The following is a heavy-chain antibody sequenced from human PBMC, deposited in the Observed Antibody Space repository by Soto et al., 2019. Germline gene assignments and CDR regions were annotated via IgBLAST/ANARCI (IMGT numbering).Heavy chain of an antibody. J-gene: IGHJ4*02. V-gene: IGHV3-23*01. CDR1: GFTFSSYA. D-gene: IGHD1-7*01. CDR2: ISGSGGST. Sequence: GGSLRLSCAASGFTFSSYAMSWVRQAPGKGLEWVSAISGSGGSTYYADSVKGRFTISRDNSKNTLYLQMNSLRAEDTAVYYCAKLRREDSITGTTEQYYFDYWGQGTLVTVSS. CDR3: AKLRREDSITGTTEQYYFDY.